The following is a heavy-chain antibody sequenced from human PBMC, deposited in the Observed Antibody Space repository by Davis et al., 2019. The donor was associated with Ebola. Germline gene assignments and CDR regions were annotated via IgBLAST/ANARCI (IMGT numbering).Heavy chain of an antibody. CDR3: ATDRVEMTTIVGGNWFDP. Sequence: SVKVSCKASGGTFSSYAISWVRQAPGHGLEWMGGIIPIFGTANYAQKFQGRVTITADESTSTAYMELSSLRSEDTAVYYCATDRVEMTTIVGGNWFDPWGQGTLVTVSS. CDR1: GGTFSSYA. CDR2: IIPIFGTA. J-gene: IGHJ5*02. V-gene: IGHV1-69*13. D-gene: IGHD5-24*01.